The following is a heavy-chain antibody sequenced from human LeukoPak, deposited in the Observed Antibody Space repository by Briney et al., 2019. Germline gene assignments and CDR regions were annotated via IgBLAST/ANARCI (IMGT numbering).Heavy chain of an antibody. J-gene: IGHJ4*02. CDR1: GFTFSNAW. CDR3: TTLAGTSLWFGELYYYFDY. V-gene: IGHV3-15*01. Sequence: GGSLRLSCAASGFTFSNAWMSWVRLAPGKGLEWVGRIKSKTDGGTTDYAAPVKGRFTISRDDSKNTLYLQMNSLKTEDTAVYYCTTLAGTSLWFGELYYYFDYWGQGTLVTVSS. D-gene: IGHD3-10*01. CDR2: IKSKTDGGTT.